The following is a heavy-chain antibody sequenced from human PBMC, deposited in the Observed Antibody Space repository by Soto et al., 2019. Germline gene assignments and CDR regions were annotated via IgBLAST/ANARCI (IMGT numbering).Heavy chain of an antibody. Sequence: SETLSLTCAVSGVSISSGNWWTWVRQSPQRGLEYIGEIFHDGTANYYPSFERRVAISVDTSKNQFSLKLTSVTAAGTAIYFCAILGYDTRLNYMYFDFWGQGTLVTVSS. CDR1: GVSISSGNW. CDR2: IFHDGTA. D-gene: IGHD2-2*01. V-gene: IGHV4-4*02. CDR3: AILGYDTRLNYMYFDF. J-gene: IGHJ4*02.